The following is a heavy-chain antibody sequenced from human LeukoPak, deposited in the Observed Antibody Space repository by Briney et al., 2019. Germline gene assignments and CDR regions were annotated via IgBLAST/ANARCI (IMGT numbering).Heavy chain of an antibody. CDR1: GVSISSYY. D-gene: IGHD6-13*01. CDR2: IYYSGGT. CDR3: ARHDGSSWYYAFDV. V-gene: IGHV4-59*08. J-gene: IGHJ3*01. Sequence: SETLSLTCTVSGVSISSYYWSWIRQPPGKGLEWIGYIYYSGGTIYSPSLKSRVTISLDTSKNQFSLKLSSVTAADTAVYYCARHDGSSWYYAFDVWGQGTMVTVSS.